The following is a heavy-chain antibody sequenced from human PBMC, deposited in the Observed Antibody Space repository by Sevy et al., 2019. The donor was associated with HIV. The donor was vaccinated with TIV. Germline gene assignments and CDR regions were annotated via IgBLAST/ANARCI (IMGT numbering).Heavy chain of an antibody. CDR1: GFTFSSSA. CDR3: LKVAGSGTYYSRDLDY. V-gene: IGHV3-23*01. CDR2: ISGSGSTT. D-gene: IGHD3-10*01. Sequence: GGSLRLSCAASGFTFSSSAMSWVRQAPGKGLEWVSGISGSGSTTYYTNSVKGRFTISRDNSKNTLYLQMNSLRAEDTAVYYWLKVAGSGTYYSRDLDYWGQGTLVTVSS. J-gene: IGHJ4*02.